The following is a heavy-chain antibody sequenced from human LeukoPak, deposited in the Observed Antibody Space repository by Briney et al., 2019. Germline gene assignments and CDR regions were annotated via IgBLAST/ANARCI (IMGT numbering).Heavy chain of an antibody. CDR3: ARGPSSSWVDY. Sequence: SETLSLTCTVSGGSISNYYWSWIRQPAGKGLEWIGRIYTSGSTNYNPSLKSRVTMSVDTYKNQFSLKLSSVTAADTAVYYCARGPSSSWVDYWGQGTLVTVSS. V-gene: IGHV4-4*07. CDR2: IYTSGST. J-gene: IGHJ4*02. CDR1: GGSISNYY. D-gene: IGHD6-13*01.